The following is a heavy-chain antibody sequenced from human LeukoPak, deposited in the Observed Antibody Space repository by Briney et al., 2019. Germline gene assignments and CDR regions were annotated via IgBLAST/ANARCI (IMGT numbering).Heavy chain of an antibody. V-gene: IGHV3-7*01. Sequence: PGGSLRLSCAASGFTFSSYWMSWVRQAPGKGLEWGANIKQDGSEKYYVDSVKGRFTISRDNARNTLFLQMNSLRAEYTAVYYCARDPYSSSSGSGDYWGQGTLVTVSS. CDR3: ARDPYSSSSGSGDY. D-gene: IGHD6-13*01. CDR2: IKQDGSEK. J-gene: IGHJ4*02. CDR1: GFTFSSYW.